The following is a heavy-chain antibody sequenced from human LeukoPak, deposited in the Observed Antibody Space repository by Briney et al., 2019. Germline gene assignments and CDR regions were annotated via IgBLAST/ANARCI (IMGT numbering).Heavy chain of an antibody. CDR2: INPNSGGT. D-gene: IGHD2-15*01. CDR1: GYTFTGYY. V-gene: IGHV1-2*02. J-gene: IGHJ5*02. CDR3: VRDPPLGCSGGSCYNNWFDP. Sequence: ASVKVSCKASGYTFTGYYMHWVRQAPGQGLEWMGWINPNSGGTNYAQKFQGRVTMTRDTSISTAYMELSRLRSDDTAGYYCVRDPPLGCSGGSCYNNWFDPWGQGTLVTVSS.